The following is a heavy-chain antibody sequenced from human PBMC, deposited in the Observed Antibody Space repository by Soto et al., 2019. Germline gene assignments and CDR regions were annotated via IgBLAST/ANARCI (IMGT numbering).Heavy chain of an antibody. Sequence: GGSLRLSCAASGFTVSSNYMSWVRQAPGKGLEWVSVIYSGGSTYYADSVKGRFTISRDNSKNTLYLQVNSLRAEDTAVYYCARAGVGYCSGCSCHSHDAFDIWGQGTMVTVSS. V-gene: IGHV3-66*01. CDR1: GFTVSSNY. D-gene: IGHD2-15*01. CDR3: ARAGVGYCSGCSCHSHDAFDI. J-gene: IGHJ3*02. CDR2: IYSGGST.